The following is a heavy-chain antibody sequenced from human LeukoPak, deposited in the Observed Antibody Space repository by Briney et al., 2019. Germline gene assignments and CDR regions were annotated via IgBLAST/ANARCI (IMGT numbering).Heavy chain of an antibody. CDR1: GYSITTGYH. Sequence: SSETLSLTCAVSGYSITTGYHWAWIRQTPGKGLEWFGSIYHNESTYYNPSLKSRVTMSVDTSKNHFSLKLSSVTAADTAVYYCARPYYYDSSGYFFDYWGQGTLVTVSS. J-gene: IGHJ4*02. CDR2: IYHNEST. V-gene: IGHV4-38-2*01. D-gene: IGHD3-22*01. CDR3: ARPYYYDSSGYFFDY.